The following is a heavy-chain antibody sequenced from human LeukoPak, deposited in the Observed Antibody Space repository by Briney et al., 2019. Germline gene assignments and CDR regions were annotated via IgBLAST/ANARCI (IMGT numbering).Heavy chain of an antibody. Sequence: GGSLRLSCAASGFTFSSYGMHWVRQAPGKGLEWVSSISSSSSYIYYADSVKGRFTISRDNAKNSLYLQMNSLRAEDTAVYYCARGVTTGFDYWGQGTLVTVSS. V-gene: IGHV3-21*01. D-gene: IGHD4-17*01. CDR2: ISSSSSYI. CDR3: ARGVTTGFDY. CDR1: GFTFSSYG. J-gene: IGHJ4*02.